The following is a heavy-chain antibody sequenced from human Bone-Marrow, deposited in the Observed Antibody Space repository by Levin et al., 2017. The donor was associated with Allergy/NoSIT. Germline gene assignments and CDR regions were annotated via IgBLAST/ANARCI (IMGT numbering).Heavy chain of an antibody. D-gene: IGHD3-10*01. Sequence: SCAASGFTFSIYWMNWVRQVPGKGLVWVSAIDGDESSAGYADSVKGRFTISRDNAKKTLFLQMNSLRAEDTAVYYCVKNRGASHYIDVWGKGTTVSVSS. V-gene: IGHV3-74*01. CDR1: GFTFSIYW. CDR2: IDGDESSA. J-gene: IGHJ6*03. CDR3: VKNRGASHYIDV.